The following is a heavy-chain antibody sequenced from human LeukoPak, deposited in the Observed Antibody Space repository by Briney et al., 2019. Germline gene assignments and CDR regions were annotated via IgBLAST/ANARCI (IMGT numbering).Heavy chain of an antibody. CDR3: ARAPELYYFDC. CDR2: IFYSGST. Sequence: PSQTLSLTCTVSGGSISSGGYYWSWIRQHPGKGLEWIGYIFYSGSTYYNPSLKSRVIISVDTSKNQFSLNLNSVTAADTAVYYCARAPELYYFDCWGQGTLVTVSS. CDR1: GGSISSGGYY. D-gene: IGHD3-10*01. V-gene: IGHV4-31*03. J-gene: IGHJ4*02.